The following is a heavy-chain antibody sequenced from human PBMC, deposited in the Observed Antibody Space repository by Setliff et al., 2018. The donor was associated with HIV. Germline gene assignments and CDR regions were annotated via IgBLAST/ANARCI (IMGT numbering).Heavy chain of an antibody. Sequence: PGESLKISCKTSGYDFTTNWVGWVRQMPGKGLEWMGIVYPGDSSPKYSPSFQGQVTISADRSITTAYLHWSSLQASDTAMYYCTRRRRAPGTGDLEAYWGQGTLVTVSS. V-gene: IGHV5-51*01. D-gene: IGHD7-27*01. CDR2: VYPGDSSP. CDR3: TRRRRAPGTGDLEAY. CDR1: GYDFTTNW. J-gene: IGHJ4*02.